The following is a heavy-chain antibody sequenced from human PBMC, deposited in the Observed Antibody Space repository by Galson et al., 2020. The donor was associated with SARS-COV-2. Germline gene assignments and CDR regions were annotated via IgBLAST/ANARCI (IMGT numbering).Heavy chain of an antibody. CDR3: ATLEGSGWDEGYYFDY. CDR1: GYSFTSYW. J-gene: IGHJ4*02. Sequence: GESLKISCKGSGYSFTSYWNGWVRQMPGKGLEWMGIIYPGDSDTRYSPSFQGQVTISADKSISTAYLQWSSLKASDTAMYYCATLEGSGWDEGYYFDYWGQGTLVTVSS. V-gene: IGHV5-51*01. CDR2: IYPGDSDT. D-gene: IGHD6-19*01.